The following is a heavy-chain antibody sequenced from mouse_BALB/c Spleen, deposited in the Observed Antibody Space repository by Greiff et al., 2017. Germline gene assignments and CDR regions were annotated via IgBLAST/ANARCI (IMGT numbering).Heavy chain of an antibody. CDR1: GFSLTSYG. V-gene: IGHV2-3*01. J-gene: IGHJ3*01. CDR3: AKPGGSYGNSWFAY. CDR2: IWGDGST. D-gene: IGHD2-1*01. Sequence: VKLMESGPGLVAPSQSLSITCTVSGFSLTSYGVSWVRQPPGKGLEWLGVIWGDGSTNYHSALISRLSISKDNSKSQVFLKLNSLQTDDTATYYCAKPGGSYGNSWFAYWGQGTLVTVSA.